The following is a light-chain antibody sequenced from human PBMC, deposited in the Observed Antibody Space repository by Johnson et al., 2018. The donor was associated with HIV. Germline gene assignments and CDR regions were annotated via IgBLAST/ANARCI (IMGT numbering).Light chain of an antibody. CDR3: GTWASSLSAV. J-gene: IGLJ1*01. CDR2: ENN. CDR1: SSNIGNNY. Sequence: QSVLTQPPSVSAAPGQKVTISCSGSSSNIGNNYVSWYQQLQGTAPKLLIYENNKRPSGIPDRFSGSKSGTSATLGITGLQTGDEADYYCGTWASSLSAVFGTGTKVTVL. V-gene: IGLV1-51*02.